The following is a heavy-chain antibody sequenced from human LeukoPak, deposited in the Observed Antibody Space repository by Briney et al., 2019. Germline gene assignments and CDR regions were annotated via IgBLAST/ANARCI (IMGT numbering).Heavy chain of an antibody. J-gene: IGHJ6*02. Sequence: PSETLSLTCTVSGGSISSSSYYWGWIRQPPGKGLEWIGSIYYSGSTYYNPSLKSRVTISVDTSKNQFSLKLSSVTAADTAVYYCATSLGYCSSTSCIYGMDVWGQGTTVTVSS. V-gene: IGHV4-39*01. D-gene: IGHD2-2*01. CDR2: IYYSGST. CDR3: ATSLGYCSSTSCIYGMDV. CDR1: GGSISSSSYY.